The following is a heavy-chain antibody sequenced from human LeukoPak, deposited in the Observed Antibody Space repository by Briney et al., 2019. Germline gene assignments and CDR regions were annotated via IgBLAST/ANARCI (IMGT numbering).Heavy chain of an antibody. CDR3: ARDGLCRGTSCYDY. V-gene: IGHV1-46*01. J-gene: IGHJ4*02. Sequence: ASVKVSCKASGDTFTTYYIHWVRPAPGQGLEWMGMINPSGVSTSDAQKFQGRVTMTRDTSTSTVHMALSSLRSEDTAIYYCARDGLCRGTSCYDYWGQGTLVTVSS. D-gene: IGHD2-2*01. CDR2: INPSGVST. CDR1: GDTFTTYY.